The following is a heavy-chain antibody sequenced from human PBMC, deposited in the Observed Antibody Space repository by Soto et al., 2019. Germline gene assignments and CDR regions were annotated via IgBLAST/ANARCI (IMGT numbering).Heavy chain of an antibody. CDR3: ARRYGDYFDY. Sequence: SETLSLTCAVYGGSFSSYYWGWIRQPPGKGLEWIGSIYYSGSTYYNPSLKSRVTISVDTSKNQFSLKLSSVTAADTAVYYCARRYGDYFDYWGQGTLVTVSS. J-gene: IGHJ4*02. CDR2: IYYSGST. V-gene: IGHV4-39*01. CDR1: GGSFSSYY. D-gene: IGHD4-17*01.